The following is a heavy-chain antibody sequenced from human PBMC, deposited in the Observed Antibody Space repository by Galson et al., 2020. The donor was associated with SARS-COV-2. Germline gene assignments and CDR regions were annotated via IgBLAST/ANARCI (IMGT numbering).Heavy chain of an antibody. V-gene: IGHV1-18*01. CDR1: GYTFTSYG. J-gene: IGHJ5*02. CDR2: ISAYNGNT. D-gene: IGHD2-2*01. Sequence: ASVKVSCKASGYTFTSYGISWVRQAPGQGLEWMGWISAYNGNTNYAQKLQDRVTMTTDTSTSTAYMELRSLRSDDTAVYYCARDLGIVVVPADWFDPWGQGTLVTVSS. CDR3: ARDLGIVVVPADWFDP.